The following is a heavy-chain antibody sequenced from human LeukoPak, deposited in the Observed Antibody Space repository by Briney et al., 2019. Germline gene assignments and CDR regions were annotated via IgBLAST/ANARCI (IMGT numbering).Heavy chain of an antibody. J-gene: IGHJ6*04. CDR1: GYTFTSYG. D-gene: IGHD1-14*01. V-gene: IGHV1-18*04. CDR3: ARAGYRNSMDV. CDR2: ISAYNGDT. Sequence: ASVKVSCKASGYTFTSYGISWVRQAPGQGLEWMGWISAYNGDTNYAQKLQGRVTMTTDTSTSTAYIEPRSLRSDDTDVYYCARAGYRNSMDVWGKGTTVTVSS.